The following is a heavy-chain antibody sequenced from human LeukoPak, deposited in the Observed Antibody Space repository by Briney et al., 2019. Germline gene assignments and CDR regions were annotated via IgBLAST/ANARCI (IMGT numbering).Heavy chain of an antibody. CDR2: IKQDGSEK. J-gene: IGHJ4*02. D-gene: IGHD3-22*01. V-gene: IGHV3-7*01. Sequence: WMSXVRQAPGXGLEWVANIKQDGSEKYYVDSVKGRFTISRDNAKNSLYLQMNSLRAEDTAVYYCARGGGYYYFDYWGQGTLVTVSS. CDR3: ARGGGYYYFDY. CDR1: W.